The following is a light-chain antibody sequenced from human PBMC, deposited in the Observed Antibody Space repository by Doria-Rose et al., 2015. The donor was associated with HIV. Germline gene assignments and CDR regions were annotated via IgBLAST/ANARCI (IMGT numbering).Light chain of an antibody. CDR1: QSISSW. CDR3: QQYHNYPWT. J-gene: IGKJ1*01. V-gene: IGKV1-5*03. CDR2: EAP. Sequence: TQSPSTLSASVGDRVTITCRASQSISSWLAWYQQKPRKAPKLLIYEAPTLQSGVPSRFSGIGSGTEFTLTISSLQPDDFATYYCQQYHNYPWTFGQGTKVEIK.